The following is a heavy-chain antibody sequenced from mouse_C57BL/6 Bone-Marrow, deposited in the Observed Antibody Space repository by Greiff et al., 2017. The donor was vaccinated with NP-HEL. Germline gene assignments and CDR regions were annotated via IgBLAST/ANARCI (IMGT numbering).Heavy chain of an antibody. Sequence: VQLQQSGPELVKPGASVKISCKASGYAFSSSWMNWVKQRPGKGLEWIGRIYPGDGDTNYNGKFKGKATLTADKSSSTAYMQLSSLTSEDSAVYVCARKEGLGYFDYWGQGTTLTVSS. D-gene: IGHD2-2*01. J-gene: IGHJ2*01. CDR1: GYAFSSSW. V-gene: IGHV1-82*01. CDR2: IYPGDGDT. CDR3: ARKEGLGYFDY.